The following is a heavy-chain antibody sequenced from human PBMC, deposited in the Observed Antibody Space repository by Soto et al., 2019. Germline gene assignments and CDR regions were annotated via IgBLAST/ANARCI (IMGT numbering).Heavy chain of an antibody. CDR1: GGSISGSSYY. J-gene: IGHJ4*02. V-gene: IGHV4-39*01. D-gene: IGHD1-20*01. CDR2: IYDSGSGST. Sequence: QVQLQESGPGLVKPSETLSLTCGVSGGSISGSSYYWGWIRQPPGKGLEWIGSIYDSGSGSTYYNPSLRSRVTISVDTSRNQFSLNLSSVTVADTAVYYCARRYIYGHEAPYWGQGTLVTVSS. CDR3: ARRYIYGHEAPY.